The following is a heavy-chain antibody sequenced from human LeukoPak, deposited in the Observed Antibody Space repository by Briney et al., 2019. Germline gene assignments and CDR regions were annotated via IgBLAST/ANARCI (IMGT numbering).Heavy chain of an antibody. CDR3: ARKHLMGRDGYNRYAFDI. V-gene: IGHV1-46*01. CDR1: GYTFTSYY. Sequence: ASVKVSCEASGYTFTSYYMHWVRQAPGQGLEWMGIINPSGGSTSYAQKFQGRVTMTRDTSTSTVYMELSSLRSEDTAVYYCARKHLMGRDGYNRYAFDIWGQGTMVTVSS. D-gene: IGHD5-24*01. J-gene: IGHJ3*02. CDR2: INPSGGST.